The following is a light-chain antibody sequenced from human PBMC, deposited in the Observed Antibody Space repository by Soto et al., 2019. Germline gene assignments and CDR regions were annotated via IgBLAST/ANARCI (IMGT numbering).Light chain of an antibody. CDR2: AAS. J-gene: IGKJ4*01. Sequence: DIQMTQSPSSVSASVGDRVTITCRASQGISSWLAWYQQKTGKAPKLLIYAASNLQSGVPSRFSGSGSGTDFALTITSLQPEDFASYYCKQAYRFPLTFGGGTKVEIK. V-gene: IGKV1D-12*01. CDR1: QGISSW. CDR3: KQAYRFPLT.